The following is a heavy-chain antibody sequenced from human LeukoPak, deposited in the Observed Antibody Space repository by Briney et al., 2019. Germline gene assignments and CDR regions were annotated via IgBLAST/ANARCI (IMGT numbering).Heavy chain of an antibody. CDR2: INHSGRT. Sequence: SETLSLTCAVYGGSFSLYYWSWIRQPPGKGLEWIGEINHSGRTNYNPSLKSRVTMSVDTSKNHFSLKLSSVTAADTAVYYCARGGSGLLWFDYWGQGNLVTVSS. CDR1: GGSFSLYY. CDR3: ARGGSGLLWFDY. D-gene: IGHD3-10*01. J-gene: IGHJ5*01. V-gene: IGHV4-34*01.